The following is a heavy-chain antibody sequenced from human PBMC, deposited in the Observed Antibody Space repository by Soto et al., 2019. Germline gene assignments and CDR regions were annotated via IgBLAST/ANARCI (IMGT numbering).Heavy chain of an antibody. D-gene: IGHD3-22*01. CDR3: AKGGSGNYLTYYYYYGMDV. CDR1: GFSLSNNG. J-gene: IGHJ6*02. V-gene: IGHV3-30*18. Sequence: GGSLRLSCAASGFSLSNNGMHWVRQAPGKGLEWVAVISYDGNNKYYADSVKGRFTISRDNSKNTVYLEMNNLRAEDTAMYYCAKGGSGNYLTYYYYYGMDVWGQGTTVTVSS. CDR2: ISYDGNNK.